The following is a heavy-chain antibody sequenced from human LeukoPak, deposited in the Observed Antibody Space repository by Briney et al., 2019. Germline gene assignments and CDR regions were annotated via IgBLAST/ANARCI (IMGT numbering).Heavy chain of an antibody. J-gene: IGHJ4*02. CDR3: ARDREFGY. Sequence: PSETLSLTCTVSGGSISNYYWSWLRQPPGQGLEWVGYIYNGGNTDYNPFLKSRVTISVDTSKTQFSLKLNSVTAADTAVYYSARDREFGYWGQGTLVTVSS. CDR2: IYNGGNT. CDR1: GGSISNYY. V-gene: IGHV4-59*01. D-gene: IGHD3-10*01.